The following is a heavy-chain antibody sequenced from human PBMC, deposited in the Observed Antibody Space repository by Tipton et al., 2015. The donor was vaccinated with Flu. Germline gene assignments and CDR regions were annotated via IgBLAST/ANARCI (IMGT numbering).Heavy chain of an antibody. CDR2: ITPSGTTK. Sequence: AVSGFTFSSYEMNWVRQAPGKGLEWVSHITPSGTTKYYADAVRGRFTISRDNAKNSLYLQMNSLGAEDTAVYYCARGYDILTDGGGYFDYWGQGTLVTVSS. D-gene: IGHD3-9*01. J-gene: IGHJ4*02. CDR3: ARGYDILTDGGGYFDY. CDR1: GFTFSSYE. V-gene: IGHV3-48*03.